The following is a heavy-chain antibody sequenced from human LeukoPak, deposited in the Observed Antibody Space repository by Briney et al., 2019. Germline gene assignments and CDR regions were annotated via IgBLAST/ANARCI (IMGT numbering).Heavy chain of an antibody. D-gene: IGHD1-26*01. CDR3: ARDKPRGSYYGSIFDS. J-gene: IGHJ4*02. V-gene: IGHV3-7*01. CDR2: IRYDGGEI. Sequence: GGSLRLSCEDSGFTFSSYWMSWVRQAPGKGLEWVANIRYDGGEIYYVDSVKGRFTISRDNAKNSLYLQMNSLRAEDAAVYYCARDKPRGSYYGSIFDSWGQGTLVTVSS. CDR1: GFTFSSYW.